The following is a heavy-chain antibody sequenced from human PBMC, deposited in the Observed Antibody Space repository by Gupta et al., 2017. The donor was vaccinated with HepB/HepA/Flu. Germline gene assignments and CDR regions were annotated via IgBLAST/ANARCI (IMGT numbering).Heavy chain of an antibody. Sequence: QVQLVESGGGVVQPGRSLTLSCAASGFTFRNYATHLVRQAPGKGLEWVAVISYDGSNEYYADAVKCRFTISRDNSKDTLFLQMNSLTTEDTAVYYCTKDTRRTRAAVAGTLNYWGQGTLVTVSS. CDR2: ISYDGSNE. D-gene: IGHD6-19*01. J-gene: IGHJ4*02. CDR3: TKDTRRTRAAVAGTLNY. CDR1: GFTFRNYA. V-gene: IGHV3-30*18.